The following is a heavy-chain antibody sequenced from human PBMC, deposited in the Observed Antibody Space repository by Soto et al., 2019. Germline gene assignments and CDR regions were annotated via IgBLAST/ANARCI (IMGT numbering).Heavy chain of an antibody. CDR3: ASEGSDTSGYYPNY. J-gene: IGHJ4*02. D-gene: IGHD3-22*01. CDR1: GYGFTRYR. CDR2: IYPGDSDT. Sequence: EAVTITWSGSGYGFTRYRNGWGRQMPRKGLAWLGIIYPGDSDTRCSPSFQGQASISADKSISSAYLQCSSLKASNTAMHYWASEGSDTSGYYPNYWRQGTLVTVSS. V-gene: IGHV5-51*01.